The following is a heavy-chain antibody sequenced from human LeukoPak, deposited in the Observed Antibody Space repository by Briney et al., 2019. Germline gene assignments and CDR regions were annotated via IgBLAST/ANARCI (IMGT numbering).Heavy chain of an antibody. CDR1: GFTFGDYA. Sequence: PGGSLRLSCTASGFTFGDYAMSWFRQAPGEGLEWGGFIRSKAYGGTTEYAASVKGRFTISRDDSKSIAYLQMNSLKTEDTAVYYCTSGYSSGWVDYWGQGTLVTVSS. CDR3: TSGYSSGWVDY. V-gene: IGHV3-49*03. D-gene: IGHD6-19*01. CDR2: IRSKAYGGTT. J-gene: IGHJ4*02.